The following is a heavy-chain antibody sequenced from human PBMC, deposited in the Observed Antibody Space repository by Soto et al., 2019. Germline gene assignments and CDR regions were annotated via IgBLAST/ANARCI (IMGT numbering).Heavy chain of an antibody. CDR2: INSDGSSI. V-gene: IGHV3-74*01. D-gene: IGHD4-17*01. CDR3: VRETVIYFDY. Sequence: GGSLRLSCVVSGFTFSSYWMYWVRQAPGKGLVWVSRINSDGSSISHADFAKGRFTISRDNAKNTLYLQMNSLRAEDTAVYYCVRETVIYFDYWGQGTLVTVSS. CDR1: GFTFSSYW. J-gene: IGHJ4*02.